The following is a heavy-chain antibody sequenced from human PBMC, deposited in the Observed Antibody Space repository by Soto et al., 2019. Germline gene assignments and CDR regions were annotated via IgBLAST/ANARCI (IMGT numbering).Heavy chain of an antibody. J-gene: IGHJ5*02. CDR3: ARSSGGNFGIIIEGSNWFDP. Sequence: ASVKVSCKAPGDTFTSYYLNWVRQAPGQGLEWMGVINPHGGSTKYAQKFQGRITMTRDTSRSAVYMELSSLRSDDTAIYYCARSSGGNFGIIIEGSNWFDPWGQGTLVTVSS. V-gene: IGHV1-46*01. D-gene: IGHD3-3*01. CDR1: GDTFTSYY. CDR2: INPHGGST.